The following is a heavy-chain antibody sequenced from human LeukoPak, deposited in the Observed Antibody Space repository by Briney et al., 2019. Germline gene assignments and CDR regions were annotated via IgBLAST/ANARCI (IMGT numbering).Heavy chain of an antibody. Sequence: LWASVKVSCKASGYPFTSYDINWVRQATGQGLERMGWINPNSGSTDSAQKFQGRVTMTANTSISTAYMELNNLRSEDTAVYYCARLVGCGSTNCYSPDNWFDPWGQGTLVTVSS. V-gene: IGHV1-8*02. D-gene: IGHD2-2*01. J-gene: IGHJ5*02. CDR2: INPNSGST. CDR3: ARLVGCGSTNCYSPDNWFDP. CDR1: GYPFTSYD.